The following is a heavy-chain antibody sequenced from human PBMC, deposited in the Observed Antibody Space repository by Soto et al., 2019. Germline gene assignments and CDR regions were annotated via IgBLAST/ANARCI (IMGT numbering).Heavy chain of an antibody. CDR2: ISGSGGST. V-gene: IGHV3-23*01. CDR3: EKDRGYCSSTSGYVRGKGDYYYGMDV. Sequence: EVQLLESGGGLVQPGGSLRLSCAASGFTFSSYAMSWVRHAPGKGLEWVSAISGSGGSTYYADSVKGRFTISRDNSKNTLYVQMNSLRAEDTAVYYCEKDRGYCSSTSGYVRGKGDYYYGMDVWGQVTTVTVSS. J-gene: IGHJ6*02. D-gene: IGHD2-2*01. CDR1: GFTFSSYA.